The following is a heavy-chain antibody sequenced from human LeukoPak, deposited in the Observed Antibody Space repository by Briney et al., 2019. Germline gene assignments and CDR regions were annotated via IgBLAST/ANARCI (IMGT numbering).Heavy chain of an antibody. CDR1: GYTFTSYA. V-gene: IGHV7-4-1*02. J-gene: IGHJ6*03. D-gene: IGHD5-12*01. CDR3: ARGVATILHYYYYYYMDV. CDR2: INTNTGNP. Sequence: ASVKVSCKASGYTFTSYAMNWVRQAPGQGLEWMGWINTNTGNPTYAQGFTGRFVFSLDTSVSTAYLQISSLKAEDTAVYYCARGVATILHYYYYYYMDVWGKGTTVTVSS.